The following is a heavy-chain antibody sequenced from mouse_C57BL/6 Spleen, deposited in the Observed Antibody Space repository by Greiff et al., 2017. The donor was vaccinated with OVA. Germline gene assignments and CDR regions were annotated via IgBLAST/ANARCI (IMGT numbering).Heavy chain of an antibody. CDR3: AYYSNYEGFAY. D-gene: IGHD2-5*01. V-gene: IGHV1-55*01. J-gene: IGHJ3*01. CDR1: GYTFTSYW. CDR2: IYPGSGST. Sequence: VKLQQPGAELVKPGASVTMSCKASGYTFTSYWITWVKQRPGQGLEWIGDIYPGSGSTNYNEKFKSKATLTVDTSSSTAYMQLSSLTSEDSAVYYCAYYSNYEGFAYWGQGTLVTVSA.